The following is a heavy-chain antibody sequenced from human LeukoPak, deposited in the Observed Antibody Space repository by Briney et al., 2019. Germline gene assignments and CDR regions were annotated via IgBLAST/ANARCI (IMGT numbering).Heavy chain of an antibody. Sequence: SETLSLTCAVYGGSFSGYYWSWIRQPPGKGLEWIGEINHSGSTNYNPSLKSRVTISVDTSKNQFSLKLSSVTAADTAVYYCAGVSIAVAYAFDYWGQGTLVTVSS. CDR3: AGVSIAVAYAFDY. J-gene: IGHJ4*02. D-gene: IGHD6-19*01. CDR2: INHSGST. CDR1: GGSFSGYY. V-gene: IGHV4-34*01.